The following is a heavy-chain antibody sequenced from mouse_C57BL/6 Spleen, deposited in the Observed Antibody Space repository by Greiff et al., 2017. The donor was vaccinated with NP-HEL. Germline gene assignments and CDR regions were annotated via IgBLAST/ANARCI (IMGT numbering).Heavy chain of an antibody. D-gene: IGHD2-12*01. J-gene: IGHJ2*01. CDR3: TRLRSMGTSFDY. CDR1: GYTFTDYV. V-gene: IGHV1-15*01. Sequence: VQLQQSGAELVRPGASVTLSCKASGYTFTDYVMHWVKQTPVHGLEWIGAIDPETGGTAYNQKFKGKARLTADKSSSTAYMELRSLTSEDSAVYYCTRLRSMGTSFDYWGQGTTLTVSS. CDR2: IDPETGGT.